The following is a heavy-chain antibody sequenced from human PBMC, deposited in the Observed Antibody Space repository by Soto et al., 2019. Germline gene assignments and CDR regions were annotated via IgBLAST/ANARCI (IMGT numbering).Heavy chain of an antibody. CDR2: ISDRGST. CDR3: ARDRWTARANWFDP. CDR1: GGSIDDYY. V-gene: IGHV4-59*01. J-gene: IGHJ5*02. Sequence: PSETLSLTCTVFGGSIDDYYWSWIRQSPGKGLEWIGHISDRGSTDYNPSLKSRVTISVDRSKKQSSLKVTSVTPADTAVYYCARDRWTARANWFDPWGQGTLVTVSS. D-gene: IGHD3-16*02.